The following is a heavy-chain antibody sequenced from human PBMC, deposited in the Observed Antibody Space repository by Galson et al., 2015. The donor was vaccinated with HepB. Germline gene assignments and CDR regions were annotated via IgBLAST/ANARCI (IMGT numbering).Heavy chain of an antibody. CDR1: GYTFNIYG. V-gene: IGHV1-18*01. CDR2: ISPYNSNT. J-gene: IGHJ6*03. Sequence: SLKVSCKASGYTFNIYGISWVRQAPGQGLEWMGWISPYNSNTKYAQTVQARVTMTTDTSTSTAYMELRSLRSDDTAVYYCARDDPTKYYYMDVWGKGTTVTVSS. CDR3: ARDDPTKYYYMDV.